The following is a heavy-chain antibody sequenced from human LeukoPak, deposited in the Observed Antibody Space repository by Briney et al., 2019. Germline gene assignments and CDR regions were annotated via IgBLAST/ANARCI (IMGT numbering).Heavy chain of an antibody. CDR2: IAAYNGNT. D-gene: IGHD2-15*01. Sequence: GASVRVSCKTSGYTFTNYGISWVRQAPGQGLEWMGWIAAYNGNTNYAQKFQGRVTMTTDTSTSTAYVELRSLRSDDTALYYCARDLVFCSGGSCWDYWGQGTLVTVSS. V-gene: IGHV1-18*01. CDR1: GYTFTNYG. J-gene: IGHJ4*02. CDR3: ARDLVFCSGGSCWDY.